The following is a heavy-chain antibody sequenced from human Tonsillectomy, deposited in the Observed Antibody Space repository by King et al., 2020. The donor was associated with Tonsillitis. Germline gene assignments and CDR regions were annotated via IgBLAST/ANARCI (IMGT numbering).Heavy chain of an antibody. CDR2: IYPLDSDT. J-gene: IGHJ6*02. D-gene: IGHD1-14*01. CDR3: ARIKPEYSYAMDV. CDR1: GYTFPSYW. V-gene: IGHV5-51*01. Sequence: QLVQSGAEVKKPGESLKISCKGFGYTFPSYWIGWVRQMPGKGLEWMGVIYPLDSDTRYSPSFQGQVIISADKSISTAYLQWSSLKASDTAMYFCARIKPEYSYAMDVWGQGTTVTVSS.